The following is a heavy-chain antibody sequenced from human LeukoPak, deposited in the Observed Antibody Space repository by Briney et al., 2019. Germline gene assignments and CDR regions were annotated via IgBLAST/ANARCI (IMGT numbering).Heavy chain of an antibody. J-gene: IGHJ6*03. Sequence: PGGSLRLSCAASGFTFSSYAMHWVRQAPGKGLEWVAVISYGGNTRYYGDSVKGRFTISRDNSKNTLDLQMNSLRAEDTAIYYCAKDGNAHAYYFYHTDVWGKGTTVTVSS. CDR2: ISYGGNTR. D-gene: IGHD4-23*01. V-gene: IGHV3-30*01. CDR3: AKDGNAHAYYFYHTDV. CDR1: GFTFSSYA.